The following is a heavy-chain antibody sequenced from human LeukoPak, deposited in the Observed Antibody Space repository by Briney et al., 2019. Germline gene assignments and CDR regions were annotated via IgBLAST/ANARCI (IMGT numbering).Heavy chain of an antibody. CDR2: IYYSGST. CDR1: GGSISSSSYY. Sequence: SGTLSLTCTVSGGSISSSSYYWGWIRQPPGKGLEWIGSIYYSGSTYYNPSLKSRVTISVDTSKNQFSLKLSSVTAADTAVYYCARDRSPPFDYWGQGTLVTVSS. J-gene: IGHJ4*02. CDR3: ARDRSPPFDY. V-gene: IGHV4-39*02.